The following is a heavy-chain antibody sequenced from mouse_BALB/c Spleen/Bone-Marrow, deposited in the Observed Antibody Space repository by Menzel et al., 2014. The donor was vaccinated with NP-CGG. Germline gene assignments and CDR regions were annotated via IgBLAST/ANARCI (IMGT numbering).Heavy chain of an antibody. Sequence: EVMLVESGGGLVQPGESLKLSCESNECEFPSHDMSWVRKTPEKRLELVAAINSDGGITNYPDTMERRFTISRDNTKKTLYLQMSSLRSEDTALYYCARHGFYYAMDYWGQGTSVTVSS. CDR1: ECEFPSHD. CDR3: ARHGFYYAMDY. CDR2: INSDGGIT. V-gene: IGHV5-2*01. J-gene: IGHJ4*01.